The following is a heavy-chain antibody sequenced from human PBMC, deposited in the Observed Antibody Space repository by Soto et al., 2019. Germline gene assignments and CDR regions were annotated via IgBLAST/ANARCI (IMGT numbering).Heavy chain of an antibody. Sequence: LGESLKISCKASGYSFTASRITWVRQMPGKGLEWVGRIDPGDSHTKYSPSFQGRVTISVDKSISTAYLQWNSLEASDTAMYYCSRDDFWSGYYIAYWGQGTQVTVSS. CDR2: IDPGDSHT. V-gene: IGHV5-10-1*01. J-gene: IGHJ4*02. CDR3: SRDDFWSGYYIAY. D-gene: IGHD3-3*01. CDR1: GYSFTASR.